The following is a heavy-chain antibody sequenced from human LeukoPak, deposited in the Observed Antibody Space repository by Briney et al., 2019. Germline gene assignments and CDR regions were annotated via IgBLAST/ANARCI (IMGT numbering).Heavy chain of an antibody. CDR1: GFTFSSYA. J-gene: IGHJ6*02. V-gene: IGHV3-23*01. CDR3: AKDQILTGYYRPDYYYGMDV. D-gene: IGHD3-9*01. Sequence: PGGSLRLSYAASGFTFSSYAMSWVRQAPGKGLEWVSAISGSGGSTYYADSVEGRFTISRDNSKNTLYLQMNSLRAEDTAVYYCAKDQILTGYYRPDYYYGMDVWGQGTTVTVSS. CDR2: ISGSGGST.